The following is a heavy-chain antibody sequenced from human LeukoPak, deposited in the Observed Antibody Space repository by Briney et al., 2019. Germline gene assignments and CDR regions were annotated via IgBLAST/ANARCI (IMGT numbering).Heavy chain of an antibody. D-gene: IGHD3-3*01. CDR2: ISSSSSYI. J-gene: IGHJ6*03. Sequence: GGSLRLSCAASGFTFSSYSMNWVRQAPGKGLEWVSSISSSSSYIYYAGSVKGRFTISRDNAKNSLYLQMNSLRAEDTAVYYCARDISYYDFFYYYCYMDVWGKGTTVTVSS. CDR1: GFTFSSYS. V-gene: IGHV3-21*01. CDR3: ARDISYYDFFYYYCYMDV.